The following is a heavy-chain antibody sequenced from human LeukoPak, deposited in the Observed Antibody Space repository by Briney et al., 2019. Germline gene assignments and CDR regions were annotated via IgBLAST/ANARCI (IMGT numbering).Heavy chain of an antibody. J-gene: IGHJ4*02. CDR3: ARDGYPGGDY. CDR1: GFTFSGYS. CDR2: ISDIGHAI. V-gene: IGHV3-48*02. Sequence: GGSLRLSCAVSGFTFSGYSMDWVRQAPGKGPEWVSYISDIGHAIYYADSVKGRFIISRDNARNSLYLQMNSLRDEDTAVYYCARDGYPGGDYWGQGTLVTVSS. D-gene: IGHD3-22*01.